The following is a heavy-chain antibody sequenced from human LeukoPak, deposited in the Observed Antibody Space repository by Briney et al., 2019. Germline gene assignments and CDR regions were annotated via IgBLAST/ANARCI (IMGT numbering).Heavy chain of an antibody. V-gene: IGHV4-59*01. Sequence: SETLSLTCTVSGGSISSYYWSWIRQSPGKGLEWIGYVNYSGETKYNPSLKSRVTISVDTSKNQFSLKLSSVTAADTAVYFCASDTLLYASGSYYDYWGQGTLVTVSS. CDR1: GGSISSYY. CDR3: ASDTLLYASGSYYDY. J-gene: IGHJ4*02. CDR2: VNYSGET. D-gene: IGHD3-10*01.